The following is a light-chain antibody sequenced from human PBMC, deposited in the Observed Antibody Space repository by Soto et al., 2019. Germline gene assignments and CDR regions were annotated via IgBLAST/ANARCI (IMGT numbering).Light chain of an antibody. J-gene: IGKJ5*01. Sequence: IKMTQSPPSLSASVGDRVTISCRASQSISSYVSWYQQTPGKAPKLLISAASSLQSGVPSRFSGSGSGTDFTLTISRLQPEDSETYFRPQCSVTPITYGTG. CDR2: AAS. CDR3: PQCSVTPIT. V-gene: IGKV1-39*01. CDR1: QSISSY.